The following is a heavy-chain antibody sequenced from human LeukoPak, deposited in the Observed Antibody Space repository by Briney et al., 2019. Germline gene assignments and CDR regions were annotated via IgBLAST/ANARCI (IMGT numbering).Heavy chain of an antibody. V-gene: IGHV3-23*01. CDR2: ISGGGGST. J-gene: IGHJ4*02. CDR1: GFSFSTYT. Sequence: GGSLRLSCVASGFSFSTYTTSWVRQAPGKGLEWVSGISGGGGSTYYADSVKGRFTISRDNSKNTLFLQMNSLRAEDTAVYYCAKGKVVTGIDYWGQGTLVTVSS. CDR3: AKGKVVTGIDY. D-gene: IGHD2-21*02.